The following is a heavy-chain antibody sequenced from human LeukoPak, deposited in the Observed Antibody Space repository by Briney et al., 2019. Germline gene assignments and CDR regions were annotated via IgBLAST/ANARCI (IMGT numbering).Heavy chain of an antibody. Sequence: GGSLRLSCAASEFTFSSYAMSWVRQAPGKGLEWVSAISTSGDTTFYAESVKGRFTISRDNSRNTLYLQMNSLRAEDTAVYYCAKDHQYCYISSCLAQYWGQGTLVTVSS. CDR3: AKDHQYCYISSCLAQY. J-gene: IGHJ1*01. D-gene: IGHD2/OR15-2a*01. CDR1: EFTFSSYA. V-gene: IGHV3-23*01. CDR2: ISTSGDTT.